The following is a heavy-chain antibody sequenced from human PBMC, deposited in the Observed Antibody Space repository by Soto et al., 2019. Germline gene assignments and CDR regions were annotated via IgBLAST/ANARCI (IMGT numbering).Heavy chain of an antibody. V-gene: IGHV3-74*01. J-gene: IGHJ4*02. CDR1: GFTFSSFW. Sequence: EVQLVESGGGLVQPGGSLKLSCATSGFTFSSFWMHWVRQAPGKGPVWVSRLNGDGNTRTYADSVKGRFTISRDNAKNTLYLQMNSLRAEDTAMYYCARDSVYTYGDVYFDFWGQGTLVTVSS. D-gene: IGHD2-2*02. CDR2: LNGDGNTR. CDR3: ARDSVYTYGDVYFDF.